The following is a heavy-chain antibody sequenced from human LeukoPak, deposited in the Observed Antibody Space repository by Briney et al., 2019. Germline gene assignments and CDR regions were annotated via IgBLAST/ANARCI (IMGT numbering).Heavy chain of an antibody. CDR2: INHSGSS. Sequence: PSETLSLTCAVYGGSFSGYYWSWIRQPPGKGLEWIGEINHSGSSNYNPSLKSRVTISVDTSKNQFSLKLSSVTAADTAVYYCARTPYSSGWYGDYFDYWGQGTLVTVSS. V-gene: IGHV4-34*01. CDR1: GGSFSGYY. CDR3: ARTPYSSGWYGDYFDY. D-gene: IGHD6-19*01. J-gene: IGHJ4*02.